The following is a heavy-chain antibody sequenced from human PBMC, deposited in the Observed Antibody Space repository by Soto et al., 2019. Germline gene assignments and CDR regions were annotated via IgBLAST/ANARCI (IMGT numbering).Heavy chain of an antibody. CDR1: GGSISSGGYS. Sequence: QLQLQESGSGLVKPSQTLSLTCAVSGGSISSGGYSWSWIRQPPGKGLEWIGYIYHSGSTYYNPSLKSRVTISVDRAKNQFSLKLSSVTATDTAVYYCARARGSGSPPDYWGQGTLVTVSS. CDR2: IYHSGST. V-gene: IGHV4-30-2*01. CDR3: ARARGSGSPPDY. J-gene: IGHJ4*02. D-gene: IGHD3-10*01.